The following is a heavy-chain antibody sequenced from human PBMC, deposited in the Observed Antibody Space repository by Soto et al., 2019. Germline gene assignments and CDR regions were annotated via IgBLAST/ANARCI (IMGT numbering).Heavy chain of an antibody. CDR3: AKGYSGYDIPDNDAFDI. CDR1: GFTFDDYA. CDR2: ISWNSGSI. Sequence: EVQLVESGGGLVQPGRSMRLSCAASGFTFDDYAMHWVRQAPGKGLEWVSGISWNSGSIGYADYVKGRFTISRDNAKNSLYLQMNSLRAEDTALYYCAKGYSGYDIPDNDAFDIWGQGTMVTVSS. D-gene: IGHD5-12*01. J-gene: IGHJ3*02. V-gene: IGHV3-9*01.